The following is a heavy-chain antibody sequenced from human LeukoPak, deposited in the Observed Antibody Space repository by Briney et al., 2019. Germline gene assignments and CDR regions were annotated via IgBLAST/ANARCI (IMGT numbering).Heavy chain of an antibody. CDR3: ARDVDDYGDYVGVDY. Sequence: GGPLRLSCAASGFTFSDYYMSWIRQAPGKGLEWVSYISSSGSTIYYADSVKGRFTISRDNAKNSLYLQMNSLRAEDTAVYYCARDVDDYGDYVGVDYWGQGTLVTVSS. CDR1: GFTFSDYY. D-gene: IGHD4-17*01. CDR2: ISSSGSTI. V-gene: IGHV3-11*04. J-gene: IGHJ4*02.